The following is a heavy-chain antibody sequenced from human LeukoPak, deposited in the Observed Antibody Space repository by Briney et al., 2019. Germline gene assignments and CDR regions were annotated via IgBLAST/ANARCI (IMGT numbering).Heavy chain of an antibody. J-gene: IGHJ4*02. Sequence: GGSLRLSCAASGFTFSNYWMNWVRQPPGKRLEWVANIYRDGSETYYVDSVKGRFTISRDNAKNSLYLQMNGLRAEDTAVYYCARDPSRGYTYGYGDYWGQVTLVTVSS. D-gene: IGHD5-18*01. V-gene: IGHV3-7*01. CDR3: ARDPSRGYTYGYGDY. CDR1: GFTFSNYW. CDR2: IYRDGSET.